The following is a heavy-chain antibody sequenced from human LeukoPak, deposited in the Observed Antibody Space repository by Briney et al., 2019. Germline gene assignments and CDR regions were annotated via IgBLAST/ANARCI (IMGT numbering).Heavy chain of an antibody. J-gene: IGHJ4*02. CDR2: ISNSGST. Sequence: SETLSLTCTVSGGSISSCYWSWIRQPPGKGLEWIGYISNSGSTNNNPSLKSRLTMSIDTSKNQFSLRLNSVTAADTAVYYCARAGSGYSFDNWGQGKLVTVSS. CDR3: ARAGSGYSFDN. D-gene: IGHD3-22*01. V-gene: IGHV4-59*01. CDR1: GGSISSCY.